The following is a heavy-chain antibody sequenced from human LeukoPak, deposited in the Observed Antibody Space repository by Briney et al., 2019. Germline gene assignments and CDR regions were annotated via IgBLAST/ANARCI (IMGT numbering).Heavy chain of an antibody. D-gene: IGHD3-22*01. CDR3: TKDSSAYYDSSGYN. CDR2: IYASGST. CDR1: GGSIASGSYY. J-gene: IGHJ4*02. Sequence: PSETLSLICTVSGGSIASGSYYWSWIRQPTGEGLEWIGRIYASGSTNYNPSLKSRVTISLDTSKNQFSLKLSSVTAADTAVYYCTKDSSAYYDSSGYNWGQGTLVTVSS. V-gene: IGHV4-61*02.